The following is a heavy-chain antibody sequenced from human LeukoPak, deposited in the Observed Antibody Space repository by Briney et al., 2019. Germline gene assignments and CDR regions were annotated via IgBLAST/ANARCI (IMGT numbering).Heavy chain of an antibody. Sequence: GGSLRLSCAASGFTFSSYAMSWARQAPGKGLEWVSAISGSGGSTYYADSVKGRFTISRDNSKNTLYLQMNSLRAEDTAVYYCAKDSSIGESFDYWGQGTLVTVSS. CDR2: ISGSGGST. D-gene: IGHD4-17*01. V-gene: IGHV3-23*01. CDR1: GFTFSSYA. CDR3: AKDSSIGESFDY. J-gene: IGHJ4*02.